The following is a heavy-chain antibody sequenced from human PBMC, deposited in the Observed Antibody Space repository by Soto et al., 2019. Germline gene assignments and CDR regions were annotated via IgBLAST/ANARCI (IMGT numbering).Heavy chain of an antibody. V-gene: IGHV1-18*01. D-gene: IGHD2-2*01. J-gene: IGHJ6*02. CDR2: ISAYNGNT. CDR3: ARDIVVVPAAMTEYYYYGMDV. CDR1: GYTFTSYG. Sequence: ASVKVSCKASGYTFTSYGISWVRQAPGQGLEWMGWISAYNGNTNYAQKLQGRVTTTTDTSTSTAYMELRSLRSDDTAVYYCARDIVVVPAAMTEYYYYGMDVWGQGTTVTVSS.